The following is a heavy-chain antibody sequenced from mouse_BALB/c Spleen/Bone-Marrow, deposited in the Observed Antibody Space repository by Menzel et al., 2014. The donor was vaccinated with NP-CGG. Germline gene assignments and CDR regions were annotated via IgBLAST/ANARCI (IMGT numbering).Heavy chain of an antibody. J-gene: IGHJ3*01. V-gene: IGHV1S81*02. Sequence: VQLQQSGAELVKPGASVKLSCKASGYTFTSYWMHWVRQRPGQGLEWIGEINPSNGRTNYNEKFKSRATLTVDKSSSTAYMQLNSLTSEDSAVYYCARDYDDRGRFPYWDQGTLVIVSA. CDR2: INPSNGRT. CDR3: ARDYDDRGRFPY. D-gene: IGHD2-4*01. CDR1: GYTFTSYW.